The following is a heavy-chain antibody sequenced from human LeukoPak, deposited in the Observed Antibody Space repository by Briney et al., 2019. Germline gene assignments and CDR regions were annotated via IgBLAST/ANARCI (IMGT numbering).Heavy chain of an antibody. J-gene: IGHJ4*02. V-gene: IGHV3-30-3*01. Sequence: PGGSLRLSCAASGFTFSSYAMHWVRQAPGKGLEWVAVISYDGSNKYYADSAKGRFTISRDNAKNSLYLQMNSLRAEDTAVYYCARGRGVGATFTYYFDYWGQGTLVTVSS. CDR1: GFTFSSYA. D-gene: IGHD1-26*01. CDR3: ARGRGVGATFTYYFDY. CDR2: ISYDGSNK.